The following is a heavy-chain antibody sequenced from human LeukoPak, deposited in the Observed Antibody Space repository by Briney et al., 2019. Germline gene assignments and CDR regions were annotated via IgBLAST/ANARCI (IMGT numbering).Heavy chain of an antibody. D-gene: IGHD1-1*01. CDR1: GFTLSSYG. V-gene: IGHV3-30*18. CDR3: AKELERQGYYYYGMDV. Sequence: GGSLRLSCAASGFTLSSYGMHWVRQAPGKGLEWVADISYDGSNKDYADSVKGRFTISRDNSKNTLYQQMNSLRTEDTAVYYCAKELERQGYYYYGMDVWGQGTTVTVSS. CDR2: ISYDGSNK. J-gene: IGHJ6*02.